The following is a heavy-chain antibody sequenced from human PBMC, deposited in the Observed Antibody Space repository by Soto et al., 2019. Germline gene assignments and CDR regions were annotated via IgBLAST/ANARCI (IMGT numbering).Heavy chain of an antibody. J-gene: IGHJ6*02. D-gene: IGHD2-2*01. V-gene: IGHV4-39*01. CDR3: GRQPGHCGSTTCFGYYSVDV. Sequence: QLQLQESGPRLVKPSETLSLTCSVSGGSIGSSSYSWGWIRQPPGKGLEWIGTIYYSGSTHYNPSLEGRVAISADTPNNQLSLRLSSVTAADTAVYYCGRQPGHCGSTTCFGYYSVDVWGHGTTVTVS. CDR2: IYYSGST. CDR1: GGSIGSSSYS.